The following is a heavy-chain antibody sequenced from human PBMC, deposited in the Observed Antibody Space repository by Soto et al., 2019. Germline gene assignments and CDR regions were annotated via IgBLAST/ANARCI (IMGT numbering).Heavy chain of an antibody. J-gene: IGHJ6*03. Sequence: GGSMRLSCAASGFSLSNYMMNWVRQAPGQGLEWIAYISNSGSSIDYADSVKGRFTISRDNSRNTLYLQMNSLGAEDTAVYYCARGYPLWSPYFYYYMDVWGQGTTVTVS. CDR3: ARGYPLWSPYFYYYMDV. D-gene: IGHD5-18*01. CDR2: ISNSGSSI. V-gene: IGHV3-48*01. CDR1: GFSLSNYM.